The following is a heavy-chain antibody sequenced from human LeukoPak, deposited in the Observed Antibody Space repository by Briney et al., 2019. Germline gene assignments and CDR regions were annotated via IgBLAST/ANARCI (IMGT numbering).Heavy chain of an antibody. D-gene: IGHD1-26*01. J-gene: IGHJ3*01. Sequence: SVKVSCKASGGTFSSYAISWVRQAPGQGLEWMGRIIPILGIANYAQKFQGRVTITADKSTITAYIELSRLRAEYNAVYYWASCTMSYSRGAIDVWGKGTMVTVSS. V-gene: IGHV1-69*04. CDR3: ASCTMSYSRGAIDV. CDR1: GGTFSSYA. CDR2: IIPILGIA.